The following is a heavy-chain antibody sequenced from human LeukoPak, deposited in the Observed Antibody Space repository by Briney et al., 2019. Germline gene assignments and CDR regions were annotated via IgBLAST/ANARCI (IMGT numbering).Heavy chain of an antibody. CDR3: ARVPRVGYSSSWYQVD. CDR1: GGSFSGYY. J-gene: IGHJ4*02. Sequence: SETLSLTCAVYGGSFSGYYWSWIRQPPGKGLEWIGEINHSGSTNYNPSLKSRVTMSVDTSKNQFSLKLSSVTAADTAVYYCARVPRVGYSSSWYQVDWGQGTLVTVSS. V-gene: IGHV4-34*01. CDR2: INHSGST. D-gene: IGHD6-13*01.